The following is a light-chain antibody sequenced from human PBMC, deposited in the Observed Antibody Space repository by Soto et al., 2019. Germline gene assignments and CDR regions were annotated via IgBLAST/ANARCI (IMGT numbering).Light chain of an antibody. V-gene: IGKV3D-15*01. Sequence: EIVMTQSPATLSVSPGERATLSCRARQSVSSNLAWYQQKPGQAPRLLIYGASTRATGIPARFSGSGSGTEFTLTISSLQSEDFAVYYCQQYDTWPQTFGQGTKVEIK. CDR3: QQYDTWPQT. J-gene: IGKJ1*01. CDR2: GAS. CDR1: QSVSSN.